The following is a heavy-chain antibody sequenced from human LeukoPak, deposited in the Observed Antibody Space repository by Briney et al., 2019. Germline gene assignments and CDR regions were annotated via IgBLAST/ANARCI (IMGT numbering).Heavy chain of an antibody. Sequence: SETLPLTCTVSGGSISGYYWSWIRQPPGKGLEWIGYVSYSGSTNYNPSLKSRVTMSVDKSKNQFSLKLSSVTAADTAVYFCARATSGYYFDFWDQGTLVTVSS. V-gene: IGHV4-59*01. CDR3: ARATSGYYFDF. CDR1: GGSISGYY. J-gene: IGHJ4*02. CDR2: VSYSGST. D-gene: IGHD3-22*01.